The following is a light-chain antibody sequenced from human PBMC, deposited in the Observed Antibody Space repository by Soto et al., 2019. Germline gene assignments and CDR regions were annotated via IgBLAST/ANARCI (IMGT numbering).Light chain of an antibody. V-gene: IGKV3-20*01. CDR1: QSVTKNH. CDR2: DAT. Sequence: EIVLTQSPGTLSLSPGERATLSCRASQSVTKNHLAWYQQKNGQGPRLLIYDATTRATGIPDRFSGSGSGTDFILTISRLEPEDFAVYHCQQYGSSPRTFGQGTKV. J-gene: IGKJ1*01. CDR3: QQYGSSPRT.